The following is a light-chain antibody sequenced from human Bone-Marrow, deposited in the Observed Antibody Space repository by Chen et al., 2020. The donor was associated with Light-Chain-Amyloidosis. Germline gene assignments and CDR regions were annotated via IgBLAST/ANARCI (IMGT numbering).Light chain of an antibody. CDR3: QSADSSGTYEVI. CDR2: RDT. CDR1: DLPTKY. J-gene: IGLJ2*01. Sequence: SYELTHPPSVSVSPGQTARLTCSGDDLPTKYAYWYQQKPGQAPVLVIHRDTERPSGISERFSGSSSGTTATLNISGVQAEDEADYHCQSADSSGTYEVIFGGGTKLTVL. V-gene: IGLV3-25*03.